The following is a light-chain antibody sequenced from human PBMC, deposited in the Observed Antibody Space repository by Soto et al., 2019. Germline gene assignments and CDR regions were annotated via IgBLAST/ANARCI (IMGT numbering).Light chain of an antibody. CDR3: LLYDGGAWV. Sequence: QTVVTQEPSLTVSPGGTVTLTCASSTGAVTSGHYPNWVQQKLGQAPKTLIYSTNNKHSWTPARFSGSLLGGKAALTLSGVQPEDEAEYYCLLYDGGAWVFGRGTKLTVL. J-gene: IGLJ3*02. V-gene: IGLV7-43*01. CDR2: STN. CDR1: TGAVTSGHY.